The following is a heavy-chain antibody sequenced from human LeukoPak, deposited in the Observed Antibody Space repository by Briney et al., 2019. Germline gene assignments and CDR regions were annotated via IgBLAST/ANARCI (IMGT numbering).Heavy chain of an antibody. V-gene: IGHV3-23*01. CDR3: ARDRSPLNDYVWGSYRYTEAYVDY. D-gene: IGHD3-16*02. J-gene: IGHJ4*02. Sequence: PGGSLRLSCAASGFTFSSYAMSWVRQAPGKGLEWVSGISGYGGTTYHADSVEGRFTISRDNSKNTLYLQMNSLRAEDTAVYYCARDRSPLNDYVWGSYRYTEAYVDYWGQGTLVTVSS. CDR2: ISGYGGTT. CDR1: GFTFSSYA.